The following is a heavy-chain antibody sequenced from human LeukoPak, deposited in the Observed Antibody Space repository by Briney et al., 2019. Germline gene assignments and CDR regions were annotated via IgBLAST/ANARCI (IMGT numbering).Heavy chain of an antibody. CDR3: ARITGPASEY. CDR2: IGGIGVPT. V-gene: IGHV3-23*01. CDR1: GFTFSSYS. D-gene: IGHD1-14*01. Sequence: QPGGPLRLSCAASGFTFSSYSMNWVRQPPGKGLEWVSVIGGIGVPTYFADSVKGRFTISRDNSKNTLYLQMNSLRAEDTAIYYCARITGPASEYWGQGTLVTVSS. J-gene: IGHJ4*02.